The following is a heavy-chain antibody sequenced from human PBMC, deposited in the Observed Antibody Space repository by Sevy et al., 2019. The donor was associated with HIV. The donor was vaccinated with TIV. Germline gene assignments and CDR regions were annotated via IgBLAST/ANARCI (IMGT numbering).Heavy chain of an antibody. D-gene: IGHD1-26*01. J-gene: IGHJ4*02. CDR2: ISYDGSNK. CDR1: GFTFSSYG. V-gene: IGHV3-30*18. CDR3: AKDVVGGATLPGPFDY. Sequence: GGSLRLSCAASGFTFSSYGMHWVRQAPGKGLEWVAVISYDGSNKYYADSVKGRFTISRDNSKNTLYLQMNILRAEDTAVYYCAKDVVGGATLPGPFDYWGQGTLVTVSS.